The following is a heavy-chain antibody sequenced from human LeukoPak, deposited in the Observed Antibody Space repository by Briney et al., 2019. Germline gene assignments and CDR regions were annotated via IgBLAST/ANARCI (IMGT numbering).Heavy chain of an antibody. V-gene: IGHV4-59*01. CDR3: ARVGRGSYFDY. CDR1: GGSISSYY. D-gene: IGHD3-16*01. J-gene: IGHJ4*02. Sequence: PSETLSLTCTVSGGSISSYYWSWIRQPPGKGLEWIGYIYYSGSTNYNPSLKSRVTISVDTSKSQFSLKLSSVTAADTAVYYCARVGRGSYFDYWGQGTLVTVSS. CDR2: IYYSGST.